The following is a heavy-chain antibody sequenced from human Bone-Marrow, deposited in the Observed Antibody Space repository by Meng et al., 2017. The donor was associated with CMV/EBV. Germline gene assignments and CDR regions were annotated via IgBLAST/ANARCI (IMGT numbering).Heavy chain of an antibody. CDR2: INPSGGST. J-gene: IGHJ6*02. CDR3: ARGMTLLGGWLQWTGPRGYYYGMDV. V-gene: IGHV1-46*01. Sequence: ASVKVSCKASGYTFTSYYMHWVRQAPGQGLEWMGIINPSGGSTSYAQKFQGRVTMTRDTSTSTVYMELSSLRSEDTAVYYCARGMTLLGGWLQWTGPRGYYYGMDVWGQGTTVTVSS. CDR1: GYTFTSYY. D-gene: IGHD5-24*01.